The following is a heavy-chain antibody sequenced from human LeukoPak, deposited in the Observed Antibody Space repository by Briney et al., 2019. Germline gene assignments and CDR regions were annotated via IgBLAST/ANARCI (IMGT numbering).Heavy chain of an antibody. J-gene: IGHJ4*02. D-gene: IGHD2-15*01. V-gene: IGHV3-74*01. CDR1: GFTFSSYW. Sequence: QPGGSLRLSCAASGFTFSSYWMHWVRQAPGKGLVWVSRINSDGSSTSYADSVKGRFTISRDNAKNTLSLQLNSLRAEDTAVYYCAKGTSSSCYSAPNYWGQGTLVTVSS. CDR3: AKGTSSSCYSAPNY. CDR2: INSDGSST.